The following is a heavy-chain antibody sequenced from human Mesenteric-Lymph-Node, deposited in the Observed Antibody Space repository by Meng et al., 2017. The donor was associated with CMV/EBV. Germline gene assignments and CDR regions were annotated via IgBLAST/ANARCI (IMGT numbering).Heavy chain of an antibody. Sequence: GESLKISCAASGFTFSGYAMHWVRQAPGKGLEWVAVISYDGSNKYYADSVKGRFTISRDNSKNTLYLQMNSLRAEDTAVYYCARALARSGYSYGPFDYWGQGTLVTVSS. J-gene: IGHJ4*02. D-gene: IGHD5-18*01. CDR1: GFTFSGYA. V-gene: IGHV3-30-3*01. CDR3: ARALARSGYSYGPFDY. CDR2: ISYDGSNK.